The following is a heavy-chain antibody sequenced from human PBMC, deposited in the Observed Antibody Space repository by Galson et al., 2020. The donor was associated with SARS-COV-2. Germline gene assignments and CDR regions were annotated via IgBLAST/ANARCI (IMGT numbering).Heavy chain of an antibody. CDR2: IYASGST. Sequence: SETLSLTCTVSDASISSYYWSWIRQPAGKGLEWIGRIYASGSTNDNPSLKSRVTMSLDTSKNQFSLNLKSVTAADTAVYYCAREVGDASAVASRWFDPWGRGILVTVSS. D-gene: IGHD6-19*01. CDR1: DASISSYY. CDR3: AREVGDASAVASRWFDP. J-gene: IGHJ5*02. V-gene: IGHV4-4*07.